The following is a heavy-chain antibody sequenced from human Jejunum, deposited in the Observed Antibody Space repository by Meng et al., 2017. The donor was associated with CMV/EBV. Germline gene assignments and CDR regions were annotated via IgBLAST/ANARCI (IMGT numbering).Heavy chain of an antibody. J-gene: IGHJ4*02. Sequence: FTFSSYGMHGVRQAPGKGLEWVAFIRYDGSNKYYADSVKGRFTISRDNSKNTLYLQMNSLRAEDTAVYYCAKDRIPGYSSSWYFFYWGQGTLVTVSS. D-gene: IGHD6-13*01. CDR2: IRYDGSNK. CDR3: AKDRIPGYSSSWYFFY. V-gene: IGHV3-30*02. CDR1: FTFSSYG.